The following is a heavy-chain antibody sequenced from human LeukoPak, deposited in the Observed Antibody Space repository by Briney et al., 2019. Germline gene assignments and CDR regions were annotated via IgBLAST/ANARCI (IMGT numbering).Heavy chain of an antibody. CDR1: GFTFSSYA. J-gene: IGHJ4*02. V-gene: IGHV3-30-3*01. D-gene: IGHD1-26*01. CDR2: ISYDGSDK. Sequence: GGALRLSCAASGFTFSSYAMHWVRQAPGKGLEWVAVISYDGSDKYYADSVKGRFTISTDNSKDTLYLQMNSLGAEDTAVYYCATTPRDLGNEGYYWGQGTLVTVSS. CDR3: ATTPRDLGNEGYY.